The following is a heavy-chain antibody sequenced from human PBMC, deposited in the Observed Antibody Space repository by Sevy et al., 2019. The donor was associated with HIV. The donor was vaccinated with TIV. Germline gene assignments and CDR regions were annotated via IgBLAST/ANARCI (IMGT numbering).Heavy chain of an antibody. CDR1: GFNFRDYT. J-gene: IGHJ6*03. CDR2: SRSKSYGGTT. V-gene: IGHV3-49*03. D-gene: IGHD3-10*02. Sequence: GGSLRLSCRSSGFNFRDYTMMWFRQAPGKGLEWVGISRSKSYGGTTQFAASVNGRFSISRDDSRSIAYLQMNSLRIEDTAVYSYASCSGTHIDCQYNYYYLDVWGKGTTVTVSS. CDR3: ASCSGTHIDCQYNYYYLDV.